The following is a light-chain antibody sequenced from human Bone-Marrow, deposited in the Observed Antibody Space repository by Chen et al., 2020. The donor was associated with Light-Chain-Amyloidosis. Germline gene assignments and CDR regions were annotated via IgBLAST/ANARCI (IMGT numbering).Light chain of an antibody. Sequence: EIVLTQSPDFQSVTPQEKVTITCRASQSIGSTLHWFQQKPDQSPKLLIKFASQSISGVPSRFSGCGSGTAFTLTINSLEAEDAAAYYCHQCSSFPLTFGGGTRVEIK. J-gene: IGKJ4*01. CDR2: FAS. V-gene: IGKV6D-21*02. CDR1: QSIGST. CDR3: HQCSSFPLT.